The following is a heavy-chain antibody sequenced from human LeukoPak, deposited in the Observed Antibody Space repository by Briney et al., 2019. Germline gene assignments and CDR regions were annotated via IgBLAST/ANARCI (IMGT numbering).Heavy chain of an antibody. CDR2: ISSSSSYI. J-gene: IGHJ4*02. V-gene: IGHV3-21*01. D-gene: IGHD6-19*01. CDR1: GFTFSSYS. Sequence: DPGGSLRLSCAASGFTFSSYSMNWVRQAPGKGLEWVSSISSSSSYIYYADSVKGRFTISRDNAKNSLYLQMNSLRAEDTAVYYCASSIAVAGRDYWGQGTLVTVSS. CDR3: ASSIAVAGRDY.